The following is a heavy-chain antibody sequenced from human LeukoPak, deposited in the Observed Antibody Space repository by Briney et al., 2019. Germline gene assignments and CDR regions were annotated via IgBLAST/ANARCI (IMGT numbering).Heavy chain of an antibody. V-gene: IGHV3-7*01. CDR2: IKQDGSEI. D-gene: IGHD5-12*01. Sequence: GGSLRLSCAAPGFTFSNYWMGWVRQAPGKGLEWVANIKQDGSEIYYVDSVKGRFTISRDTAKDSLYLQMNSLRAEDTAVYYCARDRGYSGYDLYDYWGQGTLVTVSS. J-gene: IGHJ4*02. CDR1: GFTFSNYW. CDR3: ARDRGYSGYDLYDY.